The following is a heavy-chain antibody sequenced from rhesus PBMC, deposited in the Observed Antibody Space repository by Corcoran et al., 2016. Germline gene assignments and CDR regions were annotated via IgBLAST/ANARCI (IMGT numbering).Heavy chain of an antibody. D-gene: IGHD6-25*01. CDR1: GGSIRGGYG. CDR2: FFGSIGST. CDR3: ARGYSGSWTNFDY. J-gene: IGHJ4*01. V-gene: IGHV4S7*01. Sequence: QVQLQESGPGLVKPSETLSLTCAVSGGSIRGGYGWSWIRPPPGKGLGGVGHFFGSIGSTYYNPSLKSRVTISRDTSKNQFSLKLSSVTAADTAVYYCARGYSGSWTNFDYWGQGVLVTVSS.